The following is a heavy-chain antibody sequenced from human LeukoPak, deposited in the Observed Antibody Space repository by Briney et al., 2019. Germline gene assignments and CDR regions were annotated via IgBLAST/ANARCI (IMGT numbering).Heavy chain of an antibody. CDR1: GGTFSSYA. Sequence: GASVKVSCKASGGTFSSYAISWVRQAPVQGLEWMGGIIPIFGTANYAQKFQGRVTITTDESTSTAYMELSSLRSEDTAVYYCASFLVTAAGNWFDPWGQGTLVTVSS. D-gene: IGHD6-13*01. V-gene: IGHV1-69*05. CDR3: ASFLVTAAGNWFDP. CDR2: IIPIFGTA. J-gene: IGHJ5*02.